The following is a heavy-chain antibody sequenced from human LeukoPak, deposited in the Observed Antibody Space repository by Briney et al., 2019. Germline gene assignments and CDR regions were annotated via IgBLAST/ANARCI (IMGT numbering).Heavy chain of an antibody. D-gene: IGHD1-26*01. J-gene: IGHJ4*02. CDR3: ATPTVGAIKEDLFDY. Sequence: GASVKISCKVSGYTFTDYYMHWVQQAPGKGLEWMGLVDPEDGETIYAEEFQGRVTITADTSTDTAYMELSSLRSEDTAVYYCATPTVGAIKEDLFDYWGQGTLVTVSS. V-gene: IGHV1-69-2*01. CDR1: GYTFTDYY. CDR2: VDPEDGET.